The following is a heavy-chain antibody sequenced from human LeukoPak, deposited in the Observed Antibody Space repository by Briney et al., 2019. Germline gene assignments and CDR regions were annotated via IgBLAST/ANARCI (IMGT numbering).Heavy chain of an antibody. CDR2: FDPEDGET. D-gene: IGHD4-17*01. Sequence: ASVKVSCKVSGYTLTELSMHWVRQAPGKGLEWMGGFDPEDGETIYAQKFQGRVTMTEDTSTDTAYMELSSLRSEDTAVYYCATWDYGDYLLRFDHWGQGTLVTVSS. J-gene: IGHJ4*02. V-gene: IGHV1-24*01. CDR1: GYTLTELS. CDR3: ATWDYGDYLLRFDH.